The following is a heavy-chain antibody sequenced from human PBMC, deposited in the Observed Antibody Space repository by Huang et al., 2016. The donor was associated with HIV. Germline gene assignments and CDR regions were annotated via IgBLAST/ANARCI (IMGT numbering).Heavy chain of an antibody. Sequence: QVQLVQSGAEVKKPGASVKVSCEASGYPFTTYYIHWVRQAPGQGLVWMGWIIPNNGGTKYARDFQGRVTMTRDTSISTAYLELSGLRSDDTAMYFCVRRYDYNAFDVWGQGTMVSVSS. J-gene: IGHJ3*01. CDR2: IIPNNGGT. CDR3: VRRYDYNAFDV. D-gene: IGHD5-12*01. V-gene: IGHV1-2*02. CDR1: GYPFTTYY.